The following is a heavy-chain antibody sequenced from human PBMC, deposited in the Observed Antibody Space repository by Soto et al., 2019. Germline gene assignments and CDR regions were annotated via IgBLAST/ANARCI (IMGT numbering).Heavy chain of an antibody. Sequence: PSETLSLTCTVSGGSISSSSYYWGWIRQPPGKGLEWIGSIYYSGSTYYNPSLKSRVTISVDTSKNQFSLKLSSVTAADTAVYYCAAHSSSWGYYFDYWGQGTLVTVSS. D-gene: IGHD6-13*01. J-gene: IGHJ4*02. CDR2: IYYSGST. CDR3: AAHSSSWGYYFDY. V-gene: IGHV4-39*01. CDR1: GGSISSSSYY.